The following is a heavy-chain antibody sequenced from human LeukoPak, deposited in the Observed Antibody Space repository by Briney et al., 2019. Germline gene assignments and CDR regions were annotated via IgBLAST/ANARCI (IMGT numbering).Heavy chain of an antibody. CDR1: GYTFTGYY. J-gene: IGHJ3*01. D-gene: IGHD3-3*01. Sequence: ASVKVSCKASGYTFTGYYMHWVRQAPGQGLEWMGWIQANSGGTNYAQKFQGGVTMIRDTSISTAHMELTSLTSDDTAVYYCVREMHGFSAFDLWGPGTMVTVSS. CDR2: IQANSGGT. CDR3: VREMHGFSAFDL. V-gene: IGHV1-2*02.